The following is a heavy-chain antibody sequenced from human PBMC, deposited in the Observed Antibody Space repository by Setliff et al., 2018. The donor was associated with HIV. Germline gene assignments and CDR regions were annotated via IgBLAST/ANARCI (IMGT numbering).Heavy chain of an antibody. Sequence: ASVKVSCKASGYTFTNYDINWVRQATGQGLEWMGWMNPNSGNTGYAQKFQGRVTMTRNTSISTAYMELSSLRSEDTAVYYCAREKYYYGSGSSLFDYWGQGTLVTVSS. CDR3: AREKYYYGSGSSLFDY. J-gene: IGHJ4*02. CDR1: GYTFTNYD. CDR2: MNPNSGNT. V-gene: IGHV1-8*01. D-gene: IGHD3-10*01.